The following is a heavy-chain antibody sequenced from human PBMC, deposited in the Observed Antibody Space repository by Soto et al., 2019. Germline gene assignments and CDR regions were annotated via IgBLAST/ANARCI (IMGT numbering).Heavy chain of an antibody. CDR3: AREPEGIAAALDY. CDR2: ISSSGSFI. J-gene: IGHJ4*02. CDR1: GFKFSNYA. Sequence: AGGSLRLSCAASGFKFSNYAMNWVRRAPGGGLEWVASISSSGSFIYYADSVKGRFTISRDDAEKSLYLQMNSLRAEDTALYYCAREPEGIAAALDYWGQGTLVTVSS. V-gene: IGHV3-21*01. D-gene: IGHD6-13*01.